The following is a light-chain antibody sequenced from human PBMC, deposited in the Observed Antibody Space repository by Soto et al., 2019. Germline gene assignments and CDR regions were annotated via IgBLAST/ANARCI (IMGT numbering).Light chain of an antibody. J-gene: IGLJ2*01. V-gene: IGLV2-8*01. CDR1: SSDVGGFNF. CDR2: DVT. Sequence: QPVLTQPPSASGSPGQSVTISCTGTSSDVGGFNFVSWYQQHPGKAPKLMIYDVTKRPSGVPDRFSGSKSGNTASLTVSGLQAEDEADYYCSSFAGSNNVLFGGGTKVTVL. CDR3: SSFAGSNNVL.